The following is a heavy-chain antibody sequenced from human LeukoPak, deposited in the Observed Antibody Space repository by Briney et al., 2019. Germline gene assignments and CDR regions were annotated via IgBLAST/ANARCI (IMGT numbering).Heavy chain of an antibody. Sequence: VASVKVSCKASRYTFTSYAMHWVRQAPGQRLEWMGWINAGNGNTKYSQKFQGRVTITRDTSASTAYMELSSLRSEDTAVYCCATSMVRGVIIRFDYWGQGTLVTVSS. CDR3: ATSMVRGVIIRFDY. CDR2: INAGNGNT. J-gene: IGHJ4*02. V-gene: IGHV1-3*01. CDR1: RYTFTSYA. D-gene: IGHD3-10*01.